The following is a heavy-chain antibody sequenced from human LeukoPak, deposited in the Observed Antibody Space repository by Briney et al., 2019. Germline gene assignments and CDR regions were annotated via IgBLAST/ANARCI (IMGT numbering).Heavy chain of an antibody. J-gene: IGHJ4*02. CDR1: GFTFSSYW. D-gene: IGHD2-8*01. CDR3: ARDNGENYHTAFDY. Sequence: GGSLRLSCAASGFTFSSYWIHWVRQAPGKGLVWVPRINSDGSITTYADSVKGRFTISRDNAKNTLYLQMNSLRAEDTAVYYCARDNGENYHTAFDYWGQGTLVTVSS. V-gene: IGHV3-74*01. CDR2: INSDGSIT.